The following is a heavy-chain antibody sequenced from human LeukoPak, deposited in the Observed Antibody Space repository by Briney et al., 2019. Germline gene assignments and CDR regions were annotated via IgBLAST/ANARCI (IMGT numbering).Heavy chain of an antibody. CDR2: ISGGGDST. D-gene: IGHD3-3*01. J-gene: IGHJ3*02. CDR3: AKDKKYDDFWSGHDAFDI. Sequence: PGGSLRLSCAASGFTFSAYTMNWVRHAPGKGLEWVSVISGGGDSTYYAASVEGRVTISRDISKNTLYLQMKSLRAEDTAVYYCAKDKKYDDFWSGHDAFDIWGQGTMVTVSS. CDR1: GFTFSAYT. V-gene: IGHV3-23*01.